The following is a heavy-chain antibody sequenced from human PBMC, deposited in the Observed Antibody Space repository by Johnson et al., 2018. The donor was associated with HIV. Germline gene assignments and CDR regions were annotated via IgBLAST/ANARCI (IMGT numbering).Heavy chain of an antibody. CDR1: GFTFSREN. J-gene: IGHJ3*02. Sequence: QVQLVESGGDVVQPGMSLRLSYAASGFTFSRENMHWVCQAPDKGLHWVAVMSFDGNNRYYADSVKGRFTISRDNSKNTLYLQMNSLRAEDTDVYYCARDQNIVLMVYAAPGAFDIWGQGTMVTVSS. CDR3: ARDQNIVLMVYAAPGAFDI. V-gene: IGHV3-30*14. D-gene: IGHD2-8*01. CDR2: MSFDGNNR.